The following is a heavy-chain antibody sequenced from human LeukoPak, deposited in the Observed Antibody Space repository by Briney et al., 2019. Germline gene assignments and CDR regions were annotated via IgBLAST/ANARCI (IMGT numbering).Heavy chain of an antibody. CDR1: GGSISSYY. CDR2: IYTSGST. CDR3: AREGRGIVGAELDY. D-gene: IGHD1-26*01. Sequence: SETLSLTCTVSGGSISSYYWSWIRQPPGKGLEWIGRIYTSGSTNYNPSLKSRVTISVDTSKNQFSLKLSSVTAADTAVYYCAREGRGIVGAELDYWGQGTLVTVSS. J-gene: IGHJ4*02. V-gene: IGHV4-4*08.